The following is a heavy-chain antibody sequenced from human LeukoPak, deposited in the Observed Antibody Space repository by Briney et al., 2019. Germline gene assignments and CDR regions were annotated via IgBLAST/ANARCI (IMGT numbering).Heavy chain of an antibody. CDR2: IYYSGST. J-gene: IGHJ4*02. D-gene: IGHD6-6*01. CDR3: ARDRSPSYSSSPSIDY. V-gene: IGHV4-39*07. CDR1: GGSISSSSYY. Sequence: SETLSLTCTVSGGSISSSSYYWGWIRQPPGKGLEWIGSIYYSGSTYYNPSLKSRVTTSVDTSKNQFSLKLSSVTAADTAVYYCARDRSPSYSSSPSIDYWGQGTLVTVSS.